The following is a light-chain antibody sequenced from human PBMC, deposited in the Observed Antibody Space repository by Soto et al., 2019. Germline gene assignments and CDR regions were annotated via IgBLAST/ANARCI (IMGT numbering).Light chain of an antibody. Sequence: SYELTQPPSVSVAPGKTATITCGGNNIGSKSVHWYQQKPGQAPVLVIYYDSDRPSGIPERFSGSNSGNTATLTIGRVEAGDEDDYYCQVWDGSSDRVFGGGTKLTVL. J-gene: IGLJ2*01. CDR3: QVWDGSSDRV. CDR1: NIGSKS. V-gene: IGLV3-21*04. CDR2: YDS.